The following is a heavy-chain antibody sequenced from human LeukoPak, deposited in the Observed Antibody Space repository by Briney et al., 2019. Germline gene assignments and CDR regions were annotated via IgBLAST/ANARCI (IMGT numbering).Heavy chain of an antibody. CDR3: ARVTRYYYGMDV. J-gene: IGHJ6*02. V-gene: IGHV1-8*01. Sequence: GASVNVSCKASGYSFTSFDINWVRQATGQGLEWMGWMNPNSGNKGYAQKFQGRVTMTRNTSISTAYMELSSLRSEDTAVYYCARVTRYYYGMDVWGQGTTVTVSS. CDR2: MNPNSGNK. CDR1: GYSFTSFD.